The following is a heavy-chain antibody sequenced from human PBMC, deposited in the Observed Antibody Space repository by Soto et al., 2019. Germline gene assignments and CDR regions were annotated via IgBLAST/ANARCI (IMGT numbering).Heavy chain of an antibody. V-gene: IGHV3-30*18. J-gene: IGHJ4*02. CDR3: AKDQSSGSTVTAGYEDYFDY. Sequence: QVQLVESGGGVVQPGRSLRLSCAASGFTFSSYGMHWVRQAPGKGLEWVAVISYDGSNKYYADSVKGRFTISRDNSKNKLYLQMNSLRAEDTAVYYCAKDQSSGSTVTAGYEDYFDYWGQGTLVTVSS. CDR1: GFTFSSYG. CDR2: ISYDGSNK. D-gene: IGHD4-17*01.